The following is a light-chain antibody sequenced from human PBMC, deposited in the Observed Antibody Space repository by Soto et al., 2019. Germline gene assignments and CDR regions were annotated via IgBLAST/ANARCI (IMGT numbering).Light chain of an antibody. CDR3: QQYNNWPPRT. V-gene: IGKV3-15*01. Sequence: EIVMTQSPATLSVSPGERATLCCRASQSVSSNLAWYQQKPGQAPRLLIYGASTRATGIPARFSGSGSGTEFTLTISSLQSEDFAVYYCQQYNNWPPRTFGQGTRLEI. CDR2: GAS. CDR1: QSVSSN. J-gene: IGKJ5*01.